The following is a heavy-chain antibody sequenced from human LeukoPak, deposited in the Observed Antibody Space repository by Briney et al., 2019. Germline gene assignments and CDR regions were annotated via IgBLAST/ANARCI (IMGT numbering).Heavy chain of an antibody. CDR3: ARAYCVGDYHVLHIYFDN. J-gene: IGHJ4*01. CDR1: GYSISSRYF. CDR2: IYQSETA. Sequence: SETLSLTCTVSGYSISSRYFLGWMRHPPGKGLEWIGSIYQSETAHYNPSLKSRLTISVDTSKNQFSLKLRSVMGADTSVYFCARAYCVGDYHVLHIYFDNWGNGVLVTVSS. D-gene: IGHD2-21*02. V-gene: IGHV4-38-2*02.